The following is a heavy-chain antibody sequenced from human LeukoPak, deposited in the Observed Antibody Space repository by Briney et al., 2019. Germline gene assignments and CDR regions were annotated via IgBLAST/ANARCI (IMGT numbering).Heavy chain of an antibody. J-gene: IGHJ4*02. CDR2: ISGGGDIT. V-gene: IGHV3-23*01. CDR1: GFNFANHA. Sequence: GGSLRLSCAASGFNFANHAMSWVRQTPGKGLEWVSAISGGGDITYYADSVTGRFTISRDNSKDTLFLQMHSLRPGDTAVYYCARGVSSGWDFDCWGQGTLVTVSS. D-gene: IGHD6-19*01. CDR3: ARGVSSGWDFDC.